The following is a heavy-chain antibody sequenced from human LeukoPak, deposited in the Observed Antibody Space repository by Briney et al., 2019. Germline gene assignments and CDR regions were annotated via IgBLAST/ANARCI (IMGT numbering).Heavy chain of an antibody. CDR2: ISAYNGNT. Sequence: ASVKVSRKASGGTFSSYAISWVRQAPGQGLEWMGWISAYNGNTNYAQKLQGRVTMTRNTSIGTAYMELSSLRSEDTAVYYCARVYGRYGSGRPYYYYYGMDVWGQGTTVTVSS. J-gene: IGHJ6*02. D-gene: IGHD3-10*01. CDR1: GGTFSSYA. CDR3: ARVYGRYGSGRPYYYYYGMDV. V-gene: IGHV1-18*01.